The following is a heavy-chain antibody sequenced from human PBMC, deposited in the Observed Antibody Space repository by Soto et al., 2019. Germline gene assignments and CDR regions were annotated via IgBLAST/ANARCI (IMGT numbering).Heavy chain of an antibody. Sequence: SETLSLTCTVSGGSISSYYWSWIRQPPGKGLEWIGYIYYSGSTNYNPSLKSRVTISVDTSKNQFSLKRSSVTAADTAVYYCGRGRDGYNFCFDYWGQGTLVTVSS. CDR2: IYYSGST. J-gene: IGHJ4*02. V-gene: IGHV4-59*01. D-gene: IGHD3-3*01. CDR1: GGSISSYY. CDR3: GRGRDGYNFCFDY.